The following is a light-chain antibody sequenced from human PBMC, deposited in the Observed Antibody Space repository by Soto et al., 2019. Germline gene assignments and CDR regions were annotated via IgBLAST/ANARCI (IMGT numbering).Light chain of an antibody. V-gene: IGLV2-11*01. CDR3: CSYVGRNTYV. CDR2: DVS. CDR1: SSDVGGYNY. Sequence: QSALTQPRSASGSPGQSITISCTGTSSDVGGYNYVSWYQQHPAKAPKLIIFDVSKRPSGVPNRFSGSKSGNTASLTISGLRAEDEADYYCCSYVGRNTYVFGTGIKVTVL. J-gene: IGLJ1*01.